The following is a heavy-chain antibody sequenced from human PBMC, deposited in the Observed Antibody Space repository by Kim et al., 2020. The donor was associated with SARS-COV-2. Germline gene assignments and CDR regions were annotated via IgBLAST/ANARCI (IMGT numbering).Heavy chain of an antibody. V-gene: IGHV4-34*01. CDR2: INHSGST. CDR1: GGSFSGYY. J-gene: IGHJ3*02. CDR3: ARGGYYDSSGYPSAFDI. Sequence: SETLSLTCAVYGGSFSGYYWSWIRQPPGKGLEWIGEINHSGSTNYNPSLKSRVTISVDTSKNQFSLKLSSVTAADTAVYYCARGGYYDSSGYPSAFDIWGQGTMVTVSS. D-gene: IGHD3-22*01.